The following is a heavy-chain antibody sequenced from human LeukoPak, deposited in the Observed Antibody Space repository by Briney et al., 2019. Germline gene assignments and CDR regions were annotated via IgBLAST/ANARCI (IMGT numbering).Heavy chain of an antibody. J-gene: IGHJ6*03. CDR2: IYYSGST. CDR1: LAPLGIGGYS. CDR3: ARARSEMTTVITRFSNYYMDV. V-gene: IGHV4-30-4*07. D-gene: IGHD4-23*01. Sequence: PPQPLPLPCVAPLAPLGIGGYSWSWFRHPPGKGLEWIGIIYYSGSTYYNPSLKSRVSISGDTSKNQFSLKLSSVTAADTAVYYCARARSEMTTVITRFSNYYMDVWGKGTTVTISS.